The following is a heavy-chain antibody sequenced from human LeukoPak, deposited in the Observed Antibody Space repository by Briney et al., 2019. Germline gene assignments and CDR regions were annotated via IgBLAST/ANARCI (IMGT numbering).Heavy chain of an antibody. D-gene: IGHD4-17*01. CDR3: ERSATVTTGYFDY. CDR1: GCSVSSSGQY. J-gene: IGHJ4*02. Sequence: SGSLSLTCSASGCSVSSSGQYWGCLRQSPEKGLDWISSIYSSGNNYYHPSVKSRVTIAEDTPKNQFSLKLTSVTAAETAVYYCERSATVTTGYFDYWGQGALVSVSS. V-gene: IGHV4-39*07. CDR2: IYSSGNN.